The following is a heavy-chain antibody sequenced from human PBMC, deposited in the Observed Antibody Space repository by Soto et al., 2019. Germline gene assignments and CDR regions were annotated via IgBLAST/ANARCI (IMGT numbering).Heavy chain of an antibody. CDR3: VRRNGLTVAGILHVDY. D-gene: IGHD6-19*01. J-gene: IGHJ4*02. CDR2: ISGSSGST. CDR1: GFTFSVYA. Sequence: EVHLLESGGGLVQPGGSLRLSCGASGFTFSVYAMTWVRHAPGKGLEWVSTISGSSGSTYFADSVKGRFTMSRVNSNNTLYLQMNKLRAEDTAVYFCVRRNGLTVAGILHVDYWCPGTLVTVSS. V-gene: IGHV3-23*01.